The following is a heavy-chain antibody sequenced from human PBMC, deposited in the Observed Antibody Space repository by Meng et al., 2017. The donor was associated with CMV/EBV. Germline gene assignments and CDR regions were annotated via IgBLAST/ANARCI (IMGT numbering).Heavy chain of an antibody. CDR2: IYYSGST. J-gene: IGHJ4*02. CDR1: GGSISSGDYY. V-gene: IGHV4-30-4*08. D-gene: IGHD2-2*01. Sequence: VHLPGPGPGLVKPSQTLSLTCTVSGGSISSGDYYWSWIRQPPGKGLEWIGYIYYSGSTYYNPSLKSRVTISVDTSKNQFSLKLSSVTAADTAVYYCARVGRTSCYDYWGQGTLVTVSS. CDR3: ARVGRTSCYDY.